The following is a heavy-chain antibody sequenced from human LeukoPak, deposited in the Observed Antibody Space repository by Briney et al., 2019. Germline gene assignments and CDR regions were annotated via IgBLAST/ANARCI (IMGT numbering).Heavy chain of an antibody. CDR3: ARDPSRTTVTFDY. J-gene: IGHJ4*02. CDR2: ISYDGSNK. CDR1: GFTFSSYA. Sequence: GRSLRLSCAASGFTFSSYAMHWVRQAPGKGLEWVAVISYDGSNKYYADSVKGRFTISRDNSENTLYLQMNSLRAEDTAVYYCARDPSRTTVTFDYWGQGTLVTVSS. D-gene: IGHD4-17*01. V-gene: IGHV3-30*04.